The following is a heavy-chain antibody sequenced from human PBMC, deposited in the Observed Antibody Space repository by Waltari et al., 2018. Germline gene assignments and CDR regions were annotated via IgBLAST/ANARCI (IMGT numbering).Heavy chain of an antibody. V-gene: IGHV1-69*02. CDR1: GGTFSSYT. CDR2: IIPILGIA. CDR3: ARLIVVVIGDYYGMDV. D-gene: IGHD3-22*01. J-gene: IGHJ6*02. Sequence: QVQLVQSGAEVKKPGSSVTVSCKASGGTFSSYTIRWVRQAPGQGLEWMGRIIPILGIANYAQKFQGRVTITADKSTSTAYMELSSLRSEDTAVYYCARLIVVVIGDYYGMDVWGQGTTVTVSS.